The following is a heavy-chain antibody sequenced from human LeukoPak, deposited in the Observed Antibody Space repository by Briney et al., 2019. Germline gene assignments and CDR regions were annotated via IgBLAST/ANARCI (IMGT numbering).Heavy chain of an antibody. V-gene: IGHV3-23*01. CDR2: ISGSGGST. D-gene: IGHD6-19*01. CDR1: GFTFSGYT. Sequence: GGSLRLSCAASGFTFSGYTMRWVRQAPGKGLEGVSAISGSGGSTSSADSVKDRFTISRDNSKNTLYLQMNSLRAEDTAVYYCAKRDSSGSLPRLFDYWGQGTLVTVSS. J-gene: IGHJ4*02. CDR3: AKRDSSGSLPRLFDY.